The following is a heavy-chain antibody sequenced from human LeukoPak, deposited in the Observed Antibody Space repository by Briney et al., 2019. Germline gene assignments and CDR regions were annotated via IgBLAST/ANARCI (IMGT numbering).Heavy chain of an antibody. D-gene: IGHD2-21*02. CDR3: ARQMKTVTADY. J-gene: IGHJ4*02. V-gene: IGHV4-39*01. CDR1: GGSISSSSYF. CDR2: IFYSGSA. Sequence: SGTLSLTCTVSGGSISSSSYFWGWIRPPPGKGLVWIGSIFYSGSAYFNPSLNSRVTISIDTSKNQFSLRLSSVTAADTAVYYCARQMKTVTADYWGQGTLVT.